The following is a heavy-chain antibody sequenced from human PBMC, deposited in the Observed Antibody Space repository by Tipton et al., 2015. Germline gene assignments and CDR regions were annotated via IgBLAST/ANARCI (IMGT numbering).Heavy chain of an antibody. CDR2: VSSSSTI. CDR1: GFTFTGYS. CDR3: GRGGIFSNNWYPFDY. D-gene: IGHD1-1*01. V-gene: IGHV3-48*01. J-gene: IGHJ4*02. Sequence: SLRLSCAASGFTFTGYSMNWVRQAPGKGLEWLSYVSSSSTIYYADSVKGRFTIFRDNAKNSLYLQMNSLRVEDTAVYYYGRGGIFSNNWYPFDYWGQGTLVTVSS.